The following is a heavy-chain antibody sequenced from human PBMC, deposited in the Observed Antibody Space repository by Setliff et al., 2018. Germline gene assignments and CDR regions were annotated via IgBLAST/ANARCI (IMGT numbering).Heavy chain of an antibody. CDR2: IYPSDSDT. D-gene: IGHD6-13*01. J-gene: IGHJ4*02. CDR1: GYSFTSYW. Sequence: GESLTLSCKGSGYSFTSYWIGWVRQMPGKGLEWMGIIYPSDSDTRYSPSFQGQVTISADKSISTAYLQWSSLKASDTAMYYCARIGIAAAGTFSYWGQGTLVTVSS. V-gene: IGHV5-51*01. CDR3: ARIGIAAAGTFSY.